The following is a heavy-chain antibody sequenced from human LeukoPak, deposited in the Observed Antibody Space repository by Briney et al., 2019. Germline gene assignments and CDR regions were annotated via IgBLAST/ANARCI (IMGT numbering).Heavy chain of an antibody. J-gene: IGHJ3*02. CDR3: ARRGYCSGGSCYFLGAFDI. Sequence: SETLSLTCAVSGGSISSSNWWSWVRPPPGKGLEWIGEIYHSGSTNYNPSLKSRVTISVDKSKNQFSLKLSSVTAADTAVYYCARRGYCSGGSCYFLGAFDIWGQGTMVTVSS. CDR1: GGSISSSNW. D-gene: IGHD2-15*01. CDR2: IYHSGST. V-gene: IGHV4-4*02.